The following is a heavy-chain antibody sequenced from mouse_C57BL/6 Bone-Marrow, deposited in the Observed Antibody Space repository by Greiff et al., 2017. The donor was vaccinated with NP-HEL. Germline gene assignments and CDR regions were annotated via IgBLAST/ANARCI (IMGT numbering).Heavy chain of an antibody. CDR2: FYPGSGSI. V-gene: IGHV1-62-2*01. D-gene: IGHD2-1*01. CDR3: ARHEERGYGNYPHYYAMDY. J-gene: IGHJ4*01. CDR1: GYTFTEYT. Sequence: QVQLQQSGAELVKPGASVKLSCKASGYTFTEYTIHWVKQRSGQGLEWIGWFYPGSGSIKYNEKFKDKATLTADKSSSTVYMELSRLTSEDSAVYFCARHEERGYGNYPHYYAMDYWGQGTSVTVSS.